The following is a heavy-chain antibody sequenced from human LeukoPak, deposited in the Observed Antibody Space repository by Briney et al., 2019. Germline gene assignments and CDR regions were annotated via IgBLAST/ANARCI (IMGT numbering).Heavy chain of an antibody. CDR3: ARSGPQGYFDY. Sequence: GGSLRLSCAASRFTFSSYAMHWVRQAPGKGLGWVAVISYDGSNKYYADSVKGRFTISRDNSKNTLYLQMNSLRAEDTAVYYCARSGPQGYFDYWGQGTLVTVSS. V-gene: IGHV3-30-3*01. CDR1: RFTFSSYA. J-gene: IGHJ4*02. D-gene: IGHD3-10*01. CDR2: ISYDGSNK.